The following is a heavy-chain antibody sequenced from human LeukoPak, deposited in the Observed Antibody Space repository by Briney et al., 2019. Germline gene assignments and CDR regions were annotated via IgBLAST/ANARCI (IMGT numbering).Heavy chain of an antibody. CDR1: GFTFSSYA. J-gene: IGHJ3*02. Sequence: GGSLGLSCAPPGFTFSSYAMHWFRQAPGKGLEYVSAISGNGGSTYYANSVKGRFTISRDNSKNTLYLQMGSLRAEDMAVYYCARVQLWFGEPEADDAFDIWGQGTMVTVSS. V-gene: IGHV3-64*01. CDR2: ISGNGGST. CDR3: ARVQLWFGEPEADDAFDI. D-gene: IGHD3-10*01.